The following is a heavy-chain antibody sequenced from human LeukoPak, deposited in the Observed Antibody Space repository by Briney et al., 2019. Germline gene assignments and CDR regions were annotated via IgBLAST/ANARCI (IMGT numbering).Heavy chain of an antibody. V-gene: IGHV4-39*01. Sequence: PSETLSLTCTVSGGSISSSSYYWGWIRQPPGKGLEWIGSIYYSGSTYYNPSLKGRVTISVDTSKNQFSLKLSSVTAADTAVYYCATPSYYYDSSGYYSFDYWGQGTLVTVSS. D-gene: IGHD3-22*01. CDR1: GGSISSSSYY. J-gene: IGHJ4*02. CDR3: ATPSYYYDSSGYYSFDY. CDR2: IYYSGST.